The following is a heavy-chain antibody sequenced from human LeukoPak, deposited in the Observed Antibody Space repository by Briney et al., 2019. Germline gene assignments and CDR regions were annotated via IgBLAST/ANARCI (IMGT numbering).Heavy chain of an antibody. CDR1: GGSISSYY. J-gene: IGHJ4*02. Sequence: KPSEILSLTCTVSGGSISSYYWSWIRQPPGKGLEWIGYIYYSGSTNYNPSLKSRVTISVDTSKNQFSLKLSSVTAADTAVYYCARDVPGITGTTGAFDYWGQGTLVTVSS. CDR2: IYYSGST. V-gene: IGHV4-59*01. D-gene: IGHD1-7*01. CDR3: ARDVPGITGTTGAFDY.